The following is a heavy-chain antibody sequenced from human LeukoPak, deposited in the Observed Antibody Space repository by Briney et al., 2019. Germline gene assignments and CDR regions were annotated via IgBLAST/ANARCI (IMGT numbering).Heavy chain of an antibody. CDR1: GFTLSTYG. Sequence: AGGSLRLSCAASGFTLSTYGMHWVRQARGKGPEWVAVISYDGSNKYYADSVKGRFTISRDNSKNTLYLQMDSLRAEDTAVYYCAKVGVSNSWSHYFDDWGQGTLVTVSS. V-gene: IGHV3-30*18. J-gene: IGHJ4*02. CDR2: ISYDGSNK. CDR3: AKVGVSNSWSHYFDD. D-gene: IGHD6-13*01.